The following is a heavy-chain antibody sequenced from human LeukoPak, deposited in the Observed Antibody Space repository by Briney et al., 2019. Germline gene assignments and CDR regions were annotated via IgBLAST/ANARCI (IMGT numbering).Heavy chain of an antibody. J-gene: IGHJ4*02. V-gene: IGHV3-66*02. CDR1: GFTVRSNY. CDR3: ARDSSSSWYFDY. Sequence: PGGSLRLSCAASGFTVRSNYMSWVRRAPGKGLEGVSVIYSGGSTYYADSVKGRFTISRDNSKNTMYLQMNSLRAEDTAVYYRARDSSSSWYFDYWGQGTLVTVSP. D-gene: IGHD6-13*01. CDR2: IYSGGST.